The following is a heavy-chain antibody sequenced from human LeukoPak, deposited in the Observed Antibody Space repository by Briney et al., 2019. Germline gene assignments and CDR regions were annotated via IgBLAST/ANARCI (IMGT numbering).Heavy chain of an antibody. CDR2: IYTSGST. Sequence: SETLSLTCTVYGGSISSYYWSWIRQPAGKGLEWIGGIYTSGSTNYNPSLKSRVTMSVDTSKNQFSLKLSSVTAADTAVYYCARETDTRIAAAGTNYYYYYMDVWGKGTTVTVSS. V-gene: IGHV4-4*07. J-gene: IGHJ6*03. D-gene: IGHD6-13*01. CDR3: ARETDTRIAAAGTNYYYYYMDV. CDR1: GGSISSYY.